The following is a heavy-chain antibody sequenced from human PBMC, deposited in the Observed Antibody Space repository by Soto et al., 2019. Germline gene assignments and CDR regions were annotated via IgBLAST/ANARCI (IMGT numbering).Heavy chain of an antibody. J-gene: IGHJ5*02. Sequence: GGSLRLSCAASGFTFSSYWMSWVRQAPGKGLEWVANIKQDGSEKYYVDSVKGRFTISRDNAKNSLYLQMNSLRAEDTAVYYCARGPVSGWRWFDPWGQGTLVTVSS. D-gene: IGHD6-25*01. CDR1: GFTFSSYW. V-gene: IGHV3-7*05. CDR3: ARGPVSGWRWFDP. CDR2: IKQDGSEK.